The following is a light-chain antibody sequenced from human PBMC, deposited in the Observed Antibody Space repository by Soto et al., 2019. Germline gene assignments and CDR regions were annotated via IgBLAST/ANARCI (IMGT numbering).Light chain of an antibody. CDR1: QGISSY. J-gene: IGKJ5*01. Sequence: QCTQSPSSLSASVGDRITITCRASQGISSYLAWYQQKPGKDPNLLIHTASTLQSGVPSRFSGSGSGKEFNLTISRLQTEDFATYECQTRNSYAMTCGHGTRLAIK. V-gene: IGKV1-9*01. CDR3: QTRNSYAMT. CDR2: TAS.